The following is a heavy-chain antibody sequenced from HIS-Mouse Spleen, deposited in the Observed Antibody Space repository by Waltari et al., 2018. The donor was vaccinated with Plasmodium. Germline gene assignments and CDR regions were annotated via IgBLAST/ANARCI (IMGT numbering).Heavy chain of an antibody. CDR1: GGSTSSSSYY. J-gene: IGHJ4*02. Sequence: QLQLQESGPGLVKPSETLALTCTVSGGSTSSSSYYWGWIRPPPGKGLEWIGSIYYSGSTYYNPSLKSRVTISVDTSKNQFSLKLSSVTAADTAVYYCARRGGSYYYFDYWGQGTLVTVSS. CDR3: ARRGGSYYYFDY. V-gene: IGHV4-39*01. CDR2: IYYSGST. D-gene: IGHD1-26*01.